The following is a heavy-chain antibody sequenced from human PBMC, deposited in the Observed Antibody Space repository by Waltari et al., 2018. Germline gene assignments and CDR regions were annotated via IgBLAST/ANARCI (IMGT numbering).Heavy chain of an antibody. V-gene: IGHV1-46*01. D-gene: IGHD2-15*01. CDR3: ARDRGGYCSGGSCYSLAFDI. CDR1: GYPFTSYY. CDR2: INPSGGST. Sequence: QVQLVQSGAEVKKPGASVKVSCKASGYPFTSYYMHWVRQAPGQGLEWKGIINPSGGSTSYAQKFQGRVTMTRDTSTSTVYMELSSLRSEDTAVYYCARDRGGYCSGGSCYSLAFDIWGQGTMVTVSS. J-gene: IGHJ3*02.